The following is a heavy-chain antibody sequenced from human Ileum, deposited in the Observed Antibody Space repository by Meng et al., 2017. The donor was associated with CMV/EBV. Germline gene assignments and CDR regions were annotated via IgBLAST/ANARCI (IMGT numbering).Heavy chain of an antibody. V-gene: IGHV3-74*01. D-gene: IGHD2-21*01. CDR1: GPSFSRYW. CDR3: TTGGENYYAY. Sequence: LSCAASGPSFSRYWMHWVRQAPGKGLVWLSRIISDESNSIYADSVKGRFTISRDNARNTLYLQMNSLRAEDTAVYFCTTGGENYYAYWGQGTLVTVSS. CDR2: IISDESNS. J-gene: IGHJ4*02.